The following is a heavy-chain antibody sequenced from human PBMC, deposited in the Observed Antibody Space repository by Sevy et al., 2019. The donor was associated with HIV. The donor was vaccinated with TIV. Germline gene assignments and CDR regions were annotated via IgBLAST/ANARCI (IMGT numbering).Heavy chain of an antibody. CDR2: IYYSGST. J-gene: IGHJ4*02. D-gene: IGHD7-27*01. V-gene: IGHV4-59*01. CDR1: GGSISSYY. CDR3: ARDRGGLGKFDY. Sequence: SETLSLTCTVSGGSISSYYWSWIRQPPGKGLEWIGYIYYSGSTNYNPSLKSRVTISVDTSKNRFSLKLSSVTAADTSVYYCARDRGGLGKFDYWGQGTLVTVSS.